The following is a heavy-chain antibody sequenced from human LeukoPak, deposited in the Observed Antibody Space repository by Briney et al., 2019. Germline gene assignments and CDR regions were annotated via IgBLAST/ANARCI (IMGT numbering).Heavy chain of an antibody. CDR1: GGTFSSYA. CDR3: ARGVGPTTAQSTFDY. CDR2: IIPIFGTA. D-gene: IGHD1-26*01. Sequence: SVKVSCKASGGTFSSYAISWVRQAPGQGLEWMGGIIPIFGTANYAQKFQGRVTITADESTSTAYMELSSLRSEDTAVYYCARGVGPTTAQSTFDYWGQGALVTVSS. J-gene: IGHJ4*02. V-gene: IGHV1-69*13.